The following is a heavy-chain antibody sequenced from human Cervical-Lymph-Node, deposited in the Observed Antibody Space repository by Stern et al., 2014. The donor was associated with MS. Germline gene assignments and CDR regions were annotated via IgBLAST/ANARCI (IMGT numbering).Heavy chain of an antibody. J-gene: IGHJ2*01. V-gene: IGHV3-30-3*01. D-gene: IGHD4-17*01. Sequence: VHLVESGGGVVQPGRSLRLSCAASGFTFSTYPMHWVRQAPGKGLEWVAVISIDGDNKYYANSVKGRFTISRDNSKNTLYLQMNSLRAEDTAVYYCARTYGDPYWYFDLWGRGTLVTVSS. CDR1: GFTFSTYP. CDR3: ARTYGDPYWYFDL. CDR2: ISIDGDNK.